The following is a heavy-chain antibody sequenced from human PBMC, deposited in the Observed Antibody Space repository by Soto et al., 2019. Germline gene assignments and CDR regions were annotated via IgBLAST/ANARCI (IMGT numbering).Heavy chain of an antibody. CDR3: ASSRITMVPYGMDV. CDR1: GYTVTSYA. Sequence: QVQLVQSGAEVKKPGASVKVSCKASGYTVTSYAMHWVRQAPGQRLEWMGWINAGNGNTKYSQKFQGRVTITRDTSASTAYMELSSLRSEDTAVYYCASSRITMVPYGMDVWGQGTTVTVSS. D-gene: IGHD3-10*01. V-gene: IGHV1-3*01. J-gene: IGHJ6*02. CDR2: INAGNGNT.